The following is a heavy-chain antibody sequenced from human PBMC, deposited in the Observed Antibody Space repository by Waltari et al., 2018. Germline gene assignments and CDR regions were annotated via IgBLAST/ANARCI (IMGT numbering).Heavy chain of an antibody. Sequence: QVQLQESGPGLVKPSETLSLTCTVSGGSISSYYWSWIRQPPGKGLEWIGYIYYSGSTNYNPSLKSRVTISVDTSKNPFSLKLSSVTAADTAVYYCARGALYYDILTGYYRYWYFDLWGRGTLVTVSS. CDR1: GGSISSYY. V-gene: IGHV4-59*01. J-gene: IGHJ2*01. D-gene: IGHD3-9*01. CDR2: IYYSGST. CDR3: ARGALYYDILTGYYRYWYFDL.